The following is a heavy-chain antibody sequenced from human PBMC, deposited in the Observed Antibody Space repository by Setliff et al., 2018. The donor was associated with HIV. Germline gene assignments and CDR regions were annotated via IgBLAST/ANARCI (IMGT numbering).Heavy chain of an antibody. CDR3: ASGKGVRGVIITCGLDV. V-gene: IGHV1-8*01. D-gene: IGHD3-10*01. J-gene: IGHJ6*04. Sequence: ASVKVSCKASGHTFSNYDVIWVRRATGQGLEWMGWMNPNSGETGYSQKFQGRVIMTRDTSISTAYMELSSLISADTAVYYCASGKGVRGVIITCGLDVWGTGTTVTVSS. CDR1: GHTFSNYD. CDR2: MNPNSGET.